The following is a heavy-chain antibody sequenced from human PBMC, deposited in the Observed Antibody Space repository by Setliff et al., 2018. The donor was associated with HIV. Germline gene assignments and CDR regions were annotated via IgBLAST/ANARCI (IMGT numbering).Heavy chain of an antibody. Sequence: PSETLSLTCTVSGASISSGLYYWNWIRQPAGKGLEWIGRISSSGSTTYSPSLKSRVTISVDTSKNQFSLNLRSVTAADTAVYYCASHQHNFTGYYYYYYYMAVWGRGTMVTVSS. CDR1: GASISSGLYY. V-gene: IGHV4-61*02. CDR3: ASHQHNFTGYYYYYYYMAV. CDR2: ISSSGST. D-gene: IGHD3-9*01. J-gene: IGHJ6*03.